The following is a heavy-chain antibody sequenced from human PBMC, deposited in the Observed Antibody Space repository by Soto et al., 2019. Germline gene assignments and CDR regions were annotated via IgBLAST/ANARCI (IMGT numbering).Heavy chain of an antibody. CDR3: ARWGTTGGLDV. D-gene: IGHD3-16*01. Sequence: QVQLVESGGGVVQPGTSLRVSCVGSGFTFRSYVIHWVRQAPGKGLEWVARTSYDGSDKYYGDSVRGRFTISRDNSRNTVDLQMDSLRPEDTALYYCARWGTTGGLDVWGQGTLVSVSS. CDR1: GFTFRSYV. J-gene: IGHJ1*01. V-gene: IGHV3-30*19. CDR2: TSYDGSDK.